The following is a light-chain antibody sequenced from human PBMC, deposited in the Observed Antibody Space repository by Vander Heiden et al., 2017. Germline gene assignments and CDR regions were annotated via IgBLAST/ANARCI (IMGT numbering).Light chain of an antibody. V-gene: IGLV1-47*02. J-gene: IGLJ2*01. CDR2: RDK. CDR3: ATLDNSLSGRGI. CDR1: ISSSGVNL. Sequence: QSVLAQPPAASGTVGRRVTISWSGCISSSGVNLVYWYQPFPGTAPQLPIHRDKQRPSWVPARFSASKSGPAASLAISAPRSEDEADYYFATLDNSLSGRGIFGGGTKLTVV.